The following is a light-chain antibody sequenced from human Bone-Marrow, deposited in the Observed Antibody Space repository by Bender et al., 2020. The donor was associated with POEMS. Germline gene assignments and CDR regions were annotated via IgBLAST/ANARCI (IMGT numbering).Light chain of an antibody. Sequence: QSVLTQPPSVSGAPGQRVTISCSGSSSNIGNHGVNWYQQLPGEAPKLLIYYDDLLTPGVSDRFSASKSGTSASLAISELQSEDEALYYCSACDDSLSGWVFGGGTKLTVL. CDR2: YDD. J-gene: IGLJ3*02. CDR1: SSNIGNHG. V-gene: IGLV1-36*01. CDR3: SACDDSLSGWV.